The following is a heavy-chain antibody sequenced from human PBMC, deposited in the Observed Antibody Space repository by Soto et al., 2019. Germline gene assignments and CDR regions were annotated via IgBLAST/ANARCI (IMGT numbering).Heavy chain of an antibody. CDR3: ARDPSPYTSGWYGIDF. D-gene: IGHD6-19*01. Sequence: QVQLVESGGGVVQPGASLRLSCTASGFMFSAYAMLWVRQAPGKGLEWVAAMSYDGTNTYYADSLKGRFTISRDNSKNTLFMQMSSLTADDSAXXXXARDPSPYTSGWYGIDFWGLGT. V-gene: IGHV3-30-3*01. J-gene: IGHJ4*01. CDR1: GFMFSAYA. CDR2: MSYDGTNT.